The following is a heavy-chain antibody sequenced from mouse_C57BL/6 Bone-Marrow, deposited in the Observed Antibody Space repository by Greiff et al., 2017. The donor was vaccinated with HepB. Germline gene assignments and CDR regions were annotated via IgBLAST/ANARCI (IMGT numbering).Heavy chain of an antibody. J-gene: IGHJ2*01. CDR1: GYSFTGYF. CDR2: INPYNGDT. Sequence: EVKLMESGPELVKPGDSVKISCKASGYSFTGYFMNWVMQSHGKSLEWIGRINPYNGDTFYNQKFKGKATLTVDKSSSTAHMELRSLTSEDSAVYYCARDAGGDFDDWGQGTTLTVSS. V-gene: IGHV1-20*01. CDR3: ARDAGGDFDD.